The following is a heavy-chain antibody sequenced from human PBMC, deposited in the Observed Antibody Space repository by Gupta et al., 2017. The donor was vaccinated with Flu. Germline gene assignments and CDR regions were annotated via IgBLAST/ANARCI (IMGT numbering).Heavy chain of an antibody. V-gene: IGHV2-5*02. CDR3: AHSIWPDAGTLGFDY. J-gene: IGHJ4*02. CDR2: MYWDDDK. D-gene: IGHD6-13*01. CDR1: GFSLSTSVVG. Sequence: QITLKESGPTLVKPTQTLTLTCTFSGFSLSTSVVGVGWIRQPPGKALEWLALMYWDDDKRYSPSLKSRLIITKDTSNNQVVLTMTNMDPVDTATYDCAHSIWPDAGTLGFDYWGQGTLVTVSS.